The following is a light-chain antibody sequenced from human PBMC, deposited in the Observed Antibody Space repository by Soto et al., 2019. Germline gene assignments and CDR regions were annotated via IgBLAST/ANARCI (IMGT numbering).Light chain of an antibody. Sequence: QSALTQPASVSGSPGQSITISCTGTSSDVGAYIYVSWYQQHPGKAPKLLIYEVSNRPSGVSHRFSGSKSGNTASLTISGLQAEDEADYYCSSYTNSSPYVFGPGTKLTVL. CDR1: SSDVGAYIY. J-gene: IGLJ1*01. CDR3: SSYTNSSPYV. CDR2: EVS. V-gene: IGLV2-14*01.